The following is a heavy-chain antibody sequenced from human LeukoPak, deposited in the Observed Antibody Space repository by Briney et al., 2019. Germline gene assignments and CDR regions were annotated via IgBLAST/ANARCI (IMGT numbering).Heavy chain of an antibody. CDR3: ARKLSAAGTGYYGMDV. CDR1: GYTFTGYY. J-gene: IGHJ6*02. V-gene: IGHV1-2*02. D-gene: IGHD6-13*01. CDR2: INPNSGGT. Sequence: GASVKVSCKASGYTFTGYYMHWVRQAPGQGLEGMGWINPNSGGTNYAQKFQGRVTMTRDTSISTAYMELSRLRSGDTAVYYCARKLSAAGTGYYGMDVWGQGTTVTVSS.